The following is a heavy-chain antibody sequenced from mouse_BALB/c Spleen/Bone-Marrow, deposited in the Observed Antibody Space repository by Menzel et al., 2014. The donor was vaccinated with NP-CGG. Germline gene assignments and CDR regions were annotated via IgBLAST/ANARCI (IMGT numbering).Heavy chain of an antibody. V-gene: IGHV2-9*02. CDR1: GLSLTNYG. CDR3: ARDRNSLLRLRYFDF. J-gene: IGHJ2*01. D-gene: IGHD1-2*01. CDR2: IWAGGST. Sequence: VQLVESGPGLVAPSQSLSITCTVSGLSLTNYGLHWVRQPPGKGLEWLGVIWAGGSTNYNSALMSRLSISKDNSKSQVFLKMHSLQTDDTAMYYCARDRNSLLRLRYFDFWGQGTTLTVSS.